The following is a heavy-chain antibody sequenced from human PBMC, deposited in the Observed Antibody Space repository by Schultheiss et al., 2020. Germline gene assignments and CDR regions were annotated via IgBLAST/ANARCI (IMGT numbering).Heavy chain of an antibody. CDR1: GGSFSGYY. CDR3: ARGSIVVPAARVNWFDP. D-gene: IGHD2-2*01. Sequence: SETLSLTCAVYGGSFSGYYWSWTRQPPGKGLEWIGEINHSGSTNYNPSLKSRVTISVDTSKNQFSLKLSSVTAADTAVYYCARGSIVVPAARVNWFDPWGQGTLVTVSS. J-gene: IGHJ5*02. CDR2: INHSGST. V-gene: IGHV4-34*01.